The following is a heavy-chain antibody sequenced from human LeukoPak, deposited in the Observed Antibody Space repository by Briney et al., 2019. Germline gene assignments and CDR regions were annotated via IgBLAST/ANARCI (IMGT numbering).Heavy chain of an antibody. J-gene: IGHJ4*02. CDR1: GGSFSGYY. D-gene: IGHD6-19*01. V-gene: IGHV4-34*01. CDR2: INHSGST. Sequence: PSETLSLTCAVYGGSFSGYYWSWIRQPPGKGLEWIGEINHSGSTNYNPSLKSRVTISVDTSKNQFSLKLSSVTAADTAVYYCARKVAVPNGGDCFGYWGRETLVTVSS. CDR3: ARKVAVPNGGDCFGY.